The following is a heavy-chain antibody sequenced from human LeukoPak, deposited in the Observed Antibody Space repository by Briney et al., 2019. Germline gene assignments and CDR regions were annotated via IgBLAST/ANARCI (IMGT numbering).Heavy chain of an antibody. CDR2: IIPIFGTA. J-gene: IGHJ4*02. Sequence: SVKVSCKASGGTFSSYAISWVRQAPGQGLEWMGGIIPIFGTANYAQKFQGRVTITADESTSTAYMELSSLRSEDTAVYYCVGAGHYDSSGLFDYWGQGTLVTVSS. CDR1: GGTFSSYA. V-gene: IGHV1-69*13. D-gene: IGHD3-22*01. CDR3: VGAGHYDSSGLFDY.